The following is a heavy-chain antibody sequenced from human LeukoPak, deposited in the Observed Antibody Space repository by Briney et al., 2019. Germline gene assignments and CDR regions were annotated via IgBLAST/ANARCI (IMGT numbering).Heavy chain of an antibody. CDR2: INPILGIA. Sequence: ASVKVSCKASGGTFSSYAISWVRQAPGQGLEWMGRINPILGIANYAQKFQGRVTITADKSTSTAYMELSSLRSEDTAVYYCARDPRRRDGYNSDFDYWGQGTLVTVSS. D-gene: IGHD5-24*01. CDR3: ARDPRRRDGYNSDFDY. J-gene: IGHJ4*02. V-gene: IGHV1-69*04. CDR1: GGTFSSYA.